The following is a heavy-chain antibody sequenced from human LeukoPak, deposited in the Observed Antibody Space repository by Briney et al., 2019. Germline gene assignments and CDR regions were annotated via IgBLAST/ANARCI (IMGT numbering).Heavy chain of an antibody. V-gene: IGHV3-74*01. D-gene: IGHD3-22*01. CDR3: ARAAIGGYYYDSSGYYFDY. CDR1: GFTFSSYW. Sequence: GGSLRLSCAASGFTFSSYWVHWVRQAPGKGLVWVSHVNSDGSGTSYADSVKGRFTISRDNAKNTLYLQMNSLRAEDTAVYYCARAAIGGYYYDSSGYYFDYWGQGTLVTVSS. J-gene: IGHJ4*02. CDR2: VNSDGSGT.